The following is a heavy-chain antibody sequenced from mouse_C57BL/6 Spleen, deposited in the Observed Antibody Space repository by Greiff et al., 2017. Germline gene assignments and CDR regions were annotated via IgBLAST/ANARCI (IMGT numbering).Heavy chain of an antibody. CDR1: GFTFSDYG. Sequence: EVMLVESGGGLVKPGGSLKLSCAASGFTFSDYGMHWVRQAPEQGLEWVAYISSGSGTSYYADTVKGRVTISTDNAKNTLFLQITSLRSEDTAMYYCAIYDYVGGFADWGQGALVTVAA. CDR2: ISSGSGTS. J-gene: IGHJ3*01. CDR3: AIYDYVGGFAD. V-gene: IGHV5-17*01. D-gene: IGHD2-4*01.